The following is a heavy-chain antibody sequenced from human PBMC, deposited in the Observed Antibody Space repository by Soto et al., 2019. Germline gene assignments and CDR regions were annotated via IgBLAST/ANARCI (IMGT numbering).Heavy chain of an antibody. CDR3: ARGRLPYYFYYGMDV. CDR2: INHSGNT. CDR1: GGSFSGYF. V-gene: IGHV4-34*01. J-gene: IGHJ6*02. Sequence: SETLSLTCAVYGGSFSGYFWSWIRQSPGKGLEWIGQINHSGNTNYHPSLKSRVTISVDTSKNQFSLKLTSVTAADTAMYYCARGRLPYYFYYGMDVWGQGTTVTVS. D-gene: IGHD2-21*02.